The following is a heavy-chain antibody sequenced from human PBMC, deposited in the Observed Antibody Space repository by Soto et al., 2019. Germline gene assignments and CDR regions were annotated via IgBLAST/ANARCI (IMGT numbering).Heavy chain of an antibody. CDR2: IIPIFGTA. V-gene: IGHV1-69*12. D-gene: IGHD2-15*01. J-gene: IGHJ4*02. CDR3: ARESRYCSGGSCYFLPGIDY. Sequence: QVQLVQSGAEVKKPGSSVKVSCKASGGTFSSYAISWVRQAPGQGLEWMGGIIPIFGTANDAQKFQGRATITANESTSTAYMELSSLRSEDTAVYYCARESRYCSGGSCYFLPGIDYWGQGTLVTVSS. CDR1: GGTFSSYA.